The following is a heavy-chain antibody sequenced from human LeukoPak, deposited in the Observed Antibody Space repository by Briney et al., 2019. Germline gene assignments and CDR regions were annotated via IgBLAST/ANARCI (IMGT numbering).Heavy chain of an antibody. CDR3: AKDPTFSMIVVERDY. J-gene: IGHJ4*02. Sequence: RGSLRLSCAASGFTFSSYAMSWVRKPPGKGLKWVSAISGSGGSTYYADSVKGRFTISRDNSKNTLYLQMNSLRAEDTAVYYCAKDPTFSMIVVERDYWGQGTLVTVSS. V-gene: IGHV3-23*01. CDR2: ISGSGGST. CDR1: GFTFSSYA. D-gene: IGHD3-22*01.